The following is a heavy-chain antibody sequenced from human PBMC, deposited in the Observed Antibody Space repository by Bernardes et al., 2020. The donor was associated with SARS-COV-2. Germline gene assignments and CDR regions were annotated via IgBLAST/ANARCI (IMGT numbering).Heavy chain of an antibody. CDR2: ISSSGSTI. Sequence: GGSLRLSCAASGFTFSDYYMSWIRQAPGKGLEWVSYISSSGSTIYYADSVKGRFTISRDNAKNSLYLQMNSLRAEDTAVYYCARDRPLYYDFWSGYYTDYYGMDVWGQGTTVTVSS. D-gene: IGHD3-3*01. V-gene: IGHV3-11*01. CDR3: ARDRPLYYDFWSGYYTDYYGMDV. J-gene: IGHJ6*02. CDR1: GFTFSDYY.